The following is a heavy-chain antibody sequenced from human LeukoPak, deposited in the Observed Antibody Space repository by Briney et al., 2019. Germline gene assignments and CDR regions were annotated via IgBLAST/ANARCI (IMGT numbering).Heavy chain of an antibody. D-gene: IGHD6-19*01. CDR2: ISSSSSTI. V-gene: IGHV3-48*01. CDR1: GFTFSSYS. J-gene: IGHJ4*02. Sequence: GGSLRLSCAASGFTFSSYSMNWVRQAPGKGLEWVSYISSSSSTIYYADSVKGRFTISRDNAKNSLYLQMNSLRAEDTAVYYCARAPSGWYPYFDYWGQGTLVTVSS. CDR3: ARAPSGWYPYFDY.